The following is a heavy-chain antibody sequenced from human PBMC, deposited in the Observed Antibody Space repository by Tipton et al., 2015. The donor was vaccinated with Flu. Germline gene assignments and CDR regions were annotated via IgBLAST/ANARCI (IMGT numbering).Heavy chain of an antibody. V-gene: IGHV3-53*01. D-gene: IGHD3-22*01. J-gene: IGHJ6*02. Sequence: SLRLSCAASGFTVSSNYMNWVRQAPGKGLEWVSVIYGGGSTYYADSVKGRFTISRDNSKNTLYLQINSLRAEDTAVYYCARVTYYYDSSGYYYGMDVWGQGTTVTVSS. CDR2: IYGGGST. CDR1: GFTVSSNY. CDR3: ARVTYYYDSSGYYYGMDV.